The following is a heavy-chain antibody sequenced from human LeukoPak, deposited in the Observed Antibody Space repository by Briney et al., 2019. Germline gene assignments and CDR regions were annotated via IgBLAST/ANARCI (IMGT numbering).Heavy chain of an antibody. J-gene: IGHJ3*02. V-gene: IGHV5-51*01. Sequence: GESLKISCTGSGYSSIIYWIGWLRQMPGKGLEWMGIIYPGDSDTRYRPPFHGQVTISVDKSISTAYLQWSSLQASDTAMYYCARQLSDNDYHRRGYSRPWHKERYDGFDIWGQGTMVTVSS. CDR2: IYPGDSDT. CDR3: ARQLSDNDYHRRGYSRPWHKERYDGFDI. D-gene: IGHD3-22*01. CDR1: GYSSIIYW.